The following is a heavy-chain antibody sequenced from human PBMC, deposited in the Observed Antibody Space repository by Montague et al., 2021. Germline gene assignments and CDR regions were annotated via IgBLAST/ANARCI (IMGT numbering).Heavy chain of an antibody. CDR1: GGSISSHY. D-gene: IGHD3-10*01. J-gene: IGHJ5*02. CDR3: AKQDYFVSGTSYKGFDP. CDR2: VYYRGNM. Sequence: SETLSLTCTVSGGSISSHYWSWVRQPPGKGLEWIGCVYYRGNMAHNSSLKSRLTMLVDTAKNQVSLKLKSVTAADTAVYYCAKQDYFVSGTSYKGFDPWGQGILVTVSS. V-gene: IGHV4-59*11.